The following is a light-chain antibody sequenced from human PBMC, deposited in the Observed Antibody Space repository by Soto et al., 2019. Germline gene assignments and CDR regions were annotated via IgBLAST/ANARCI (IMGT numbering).Light chain of an antibody. CDR2: EVN. CDR3: SSYAGSSNV. J-gene: IGLJ1*01. V-gene: IGLV2-8*01. Sequence: SVLPQPPSASGSPGQSVAISCTGTSSDVGGYNYVSWYQQHPGKAPKLMIYEVNKRPSGVPDRFPGSKSGNTASLTVSGLQAEDEADYYCSSYAGSSNVFGTGTKVTVL. CDR1: SSDVGGYNY.